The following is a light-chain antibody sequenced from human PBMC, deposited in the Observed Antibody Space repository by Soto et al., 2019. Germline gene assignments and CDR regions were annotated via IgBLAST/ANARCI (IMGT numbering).Light chain of an antibody. J-gene: IGKJ3*01. CDR1: QGIANF. V-gene: IGKV1-9*01. CDR3: QQLNSFPIP. Sequence: IQLTQSPSSLSASVGDRVTISCRASQGIANFLAWYQQKPGKAPKLLIYGASILQSGVPSRFSGSGSGTYFTLTISSLQPEDFATYYCQQLNSFPIPFGPGTKVDIK. CDR2: GAS.